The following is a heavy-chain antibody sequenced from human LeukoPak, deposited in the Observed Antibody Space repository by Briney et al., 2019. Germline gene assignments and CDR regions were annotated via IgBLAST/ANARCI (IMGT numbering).Heavy chain of an antibody. CDR1: GGSISSPISY. D-gene: IGHD1-26*01. Sequence: PSETLSLTCTVSGGSISSPISYWGWIRQPPWQGLEWIATVLHSGATFYSPSLEGRLTISIDTSTNQFSLKMTSMTAADTAVYYCARRIVGVIDAFDYWGQGALVTVSS. J-gene: IGHJ4*02. CDR2: VLHSGAT. CDR3: ARRIVGVIDAFDY. V-gene: IGHV4-39*01.